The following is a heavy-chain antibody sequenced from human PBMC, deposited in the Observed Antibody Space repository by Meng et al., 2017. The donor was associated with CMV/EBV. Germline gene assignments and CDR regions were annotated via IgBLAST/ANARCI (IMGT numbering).Heavy chain of an antibody. Sequence: SLKISCAASGFTFDDYAMHWVRQAPGKGLEWVSGISWNSGSIGYADSVKGRFTISRDNAKNSLYLQMNSLRAEDTALYYCAKDKWRHIVVVPGCDYWGQGTLVTVSS. CDR2: ISWNSGSI. CDR3: AKDKWRHIVVVPGCDY. CDR1: GFTFDDYA. V-gene: IGHV3-9*01. J-gene: IGHJ4*02. D-gene: IGHD2-2*01.